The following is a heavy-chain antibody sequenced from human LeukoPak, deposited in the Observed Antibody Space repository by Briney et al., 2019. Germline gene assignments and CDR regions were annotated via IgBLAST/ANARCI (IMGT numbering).Heavy chain of an antibody. CDR2: ISTSSSYI. V-gene: IGHV3-21*01. CDR1: GFTFSSYG. CDR3: ARQEDHDYGDYYFDY. Sequence: GGSLRLSCAASGFTFSSYGMNWVRQAPGKGLEWVSSISTSSSYIYYADSVKGRFTISRDNAKNSLYLQMNSLRAEDTAVYYCARQEDHDYGDYYFDYWGQGTLVTVSS. J-gene: IGHJ4*02. D-gene: IGHD4-17*01.